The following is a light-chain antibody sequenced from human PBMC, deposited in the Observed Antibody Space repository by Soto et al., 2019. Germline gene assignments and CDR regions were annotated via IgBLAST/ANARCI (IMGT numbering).Light chain of an antibody. CDR1: QSVSSN. J-gene: IGKJ1*01. CDR3: QQFVNSRT. Sequence: EIVMTQSPSTLSVSPVERATLSCSAIQSVSSNLAWYQQKPGQAPRLLIYGASTRATGIPARFSGRGSGTEFTLTISSLQPEDFAVYYCQQFVNSRTFGQGTKVDI. V-gene: IGKV3-15*01. CDR2: GAS.